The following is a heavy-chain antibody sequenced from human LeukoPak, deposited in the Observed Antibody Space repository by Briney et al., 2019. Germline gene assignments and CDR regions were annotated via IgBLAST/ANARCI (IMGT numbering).Heavy chain of an antibody. CDR1: GYTFTGYY. CDR3: ARAPIIVVVPAAGGNWFDP. CDR2: INPNSGGT. D-gene: IGHD2-2*01. Sequence: APVKVSCKASGYTFTGYYMHWVRQAPGQGLEWMGWINPNSGGTNYAQKFQGRVTMTRDTSISTAYMELSRLRSDDTAVYYCARAPIIVVVPAAGGNWFDPWGQGTLVTVSS. V-gene: IGHV1-2*02. J-gene: IGHJ5*02.